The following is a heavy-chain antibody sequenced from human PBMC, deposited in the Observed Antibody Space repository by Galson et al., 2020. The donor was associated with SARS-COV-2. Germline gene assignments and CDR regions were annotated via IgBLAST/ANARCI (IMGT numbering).Heavy chain of an antibody. CDR1: GFTCNTWT. D-gene: IGHD5-18*01. CDR3: AREGYSYGYYFDF. Sequence: GGSLRISCADSGFTCNTWTMNWVRQAPGKGLEWVASISYNSDYIYYADSLKGRFTISRDNAKDSLYLQMNSLRAEDTAVYFCAREGYSYGYYFDFWGQGTLVTVSS. CDR2: ISYNSDYI. V-gene: IGHV3-21*01. J-gene: IGHJ4*02.